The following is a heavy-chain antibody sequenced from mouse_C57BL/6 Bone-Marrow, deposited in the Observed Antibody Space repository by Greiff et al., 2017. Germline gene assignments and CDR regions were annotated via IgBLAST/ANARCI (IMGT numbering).Heavy chain of an antibody. V-gene: IGHV14-4*01. J-gene: IGHJ1*03. D-gene: IGHD4-1*01. CDR2: IDPENGDT. Sequence: EVQLQQSGAELVRPGASVKLSCTASGFNIKDDYMHWVKQRPEQGLEWIGWIDPENGDTEYASKFQGKANITADTSSNTAYLQLSSLTSEDTAVYYCTTSWDWYFDVWGTGTTVTVSS. CDR1: GFNIKDDY. CDR3: TTSWDWYFDV.